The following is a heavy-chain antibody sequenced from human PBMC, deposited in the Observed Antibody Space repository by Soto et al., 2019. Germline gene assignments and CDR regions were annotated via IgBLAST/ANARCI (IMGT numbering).Heavy chain of an antibody. CDR1: GYSFTSYW. V-gene: IGHV5-10-1*01. J-gene: IGHJ5*02. CDR2: IDPSASYT. Sequence: GDSLKISCKGSGYSFTSYWISWVRQMPGKGLEWMGRIDPSASYTNYSPSFQGHVTISADKSISTAYLQWSSLKASDTAMYYCARVSTYYDILTGPGWFDPWGQGTLVTVSS. CDR3: ARVSTYYDILTGPGWFDP. D-gene: IGHD3-9*01.